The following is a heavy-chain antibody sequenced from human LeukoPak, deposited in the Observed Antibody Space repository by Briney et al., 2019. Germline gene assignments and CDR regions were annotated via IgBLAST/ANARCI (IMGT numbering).Heavy chain of an antibody. V-gene: IGHV4-39*02. D-gene: IGHD4-23*01. Sequence: SETLSLTCTVSGGSISDSSYYWGWIRQPPGKGLEWIANIYYSGNTYYSPSLKSRVNTSVDTSKNHFSLRLSSVTAADTAVYYCGRLRRWAVGGSPKYYFDYWGQGTLVTVSS. J-gene: IGHJ4*02. CDR2: IYYSGNT. CDR3: GRLRRWAVGGSPKYYFDY. CDR1: GGSISDSSYY.